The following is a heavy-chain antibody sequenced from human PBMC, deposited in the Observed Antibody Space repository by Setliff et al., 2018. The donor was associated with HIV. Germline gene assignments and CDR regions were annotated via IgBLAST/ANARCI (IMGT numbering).Heavy chain of an antibody. CDR3: ARFPLLHKNAFDI. V-gene: IGHV4-59*01. CDR1: GGSISSNY. CDR2: IYYSGST. D-gene: IGHD2-15*01. J-gene: IGHJ3*02. Sequence: ETLSLTCTVSGGSISSNYWSWMRQPPGKGLEWIGHIYYSGSTNYNPSLKSRVTISVDTSRNQFSLNLSSVTAADTAVYYCARFPLLHKNAFDIWGQGTMVTV.